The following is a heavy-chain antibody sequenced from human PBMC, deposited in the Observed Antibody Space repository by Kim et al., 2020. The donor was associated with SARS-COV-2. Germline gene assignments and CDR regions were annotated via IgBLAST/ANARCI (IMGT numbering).Heavy chain of an antibody. CDR1: GFTFDIYA. D-gene: IGHD3-22*01. V-gene: IGHV3-23*01. CDR3: AKVVNLDYYIYYYY. J-gene: IGHJ6*01. Sequence: GGSLRLSCVASGFTFDIYAMSWVRQAPGKGLEWVSVISGGGVNKIYADSVRGRFTISRDNSKNTLFLQMNSLRDEDTAVYYCAKVVNLDYYIYYYY. CDR2: ISGGGVNK.